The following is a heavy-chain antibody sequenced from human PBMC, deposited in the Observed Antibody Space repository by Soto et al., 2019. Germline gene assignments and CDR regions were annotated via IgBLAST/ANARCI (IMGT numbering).Heavy chain of an antibody. CDR3: ARDRDIVVAGNYGMDV. J-gene: IGHJ6*02. D-gene: IGHD2-21*01. Sequence: GGSLRLSCAASGFTFSSYGMHWVRQAPGKGLEWVAVIWYDGSNKYYADSVKGRFTISRDNSKNTLYLQMNSLRAEDTAVYYCARDRDIVVAGNYGMDVWGQGTTVTVSS. CDR1: GFTFSSYG. CDR2: IWYDGSNK. V-gene: IGHV3-33*01.